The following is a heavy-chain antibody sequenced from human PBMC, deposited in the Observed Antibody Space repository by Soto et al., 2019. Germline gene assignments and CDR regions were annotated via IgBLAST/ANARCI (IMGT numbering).Heavy chain of an antibody. J-gene: IGHJ4*02. CDR1: GGSISSYY. Sequence: PSETLSLTCTVSGGSISSYYWSWIRQPPGKGLEWIGYIYYSGSTNYNPSLKSRVTISVDTSKNQFSLKLSSVTAADTAVYYCAREEATDYYFDYWGQGTLVTVSS. V-gene: IGHV4-59*01. CDR2: IYYSGST. D-gene: IGHD5-12*01. CDR3: AREEATDYYFDY.